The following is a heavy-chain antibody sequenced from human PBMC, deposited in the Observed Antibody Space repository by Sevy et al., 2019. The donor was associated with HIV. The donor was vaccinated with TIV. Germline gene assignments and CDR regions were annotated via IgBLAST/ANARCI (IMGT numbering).Heavy chain of an antibody. Sequence: GGSLRLSCAASGFTFSNYAIHWVRQAPGKGLEWVAVLSYDGSDKAYADSVKGRFTISRDNFNNTLYLHMNSLKIEDTTVYYCARDNFLYFWSGYDDSWGPGTLVTVSS. CDR1: GFTFSNYA. D-gene: IGHD3-3*01. CDR3: ARDNFLYFWSGYDDS. CDR2: LSYDGSDK. V-gene: IGHV3-30-3*01. J-gene: IGHJ5*02.